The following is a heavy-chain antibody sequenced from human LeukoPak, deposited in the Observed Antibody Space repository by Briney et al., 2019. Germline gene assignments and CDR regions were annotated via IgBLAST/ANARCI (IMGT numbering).Heavy chain of an antibody. Sequence: ASVKVSCKASGYTFTSYDINWVRQATGQGLERMGWMNPNSGNTGYAQKFQGRVTMTRNTSISTAYMELSSLRSEDTAVYYCARALFDYDFWSGYLGSRSWFDPWGQGTLVTVSS. CDR1: GYTFTSYD. CDR3: ARALFDYDFWSGYLGSRSWFDP. V-gene: IGHV1-8*01. J-gene: IGHJ5*02. CDR2: MNPNSGNT. D-gene: IGHD3-3*01.